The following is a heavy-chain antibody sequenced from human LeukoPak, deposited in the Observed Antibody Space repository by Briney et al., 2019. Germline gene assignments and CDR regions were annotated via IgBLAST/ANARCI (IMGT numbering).Heavy chain of an antibody. CDR1: GGSITSYY. CDR3: ARGPKKDIVVVPAAITGHAFDI. J-gene: IGHJ3*02. CDR2: IYYSGST. V-gene: IGHV4-59*12. D-gene: IGHD2-2*01. Sequence: PSETLSLTCTVSGGSITSYYWSWIRQPPGKGLEWIGFIYYSGSTDHNPSLQSRVTISVDTSKNQFSLKLSSVTAADTAVYYCARGPKKDIVVVPAAITGHAFDIWGQGTMVTVSS.